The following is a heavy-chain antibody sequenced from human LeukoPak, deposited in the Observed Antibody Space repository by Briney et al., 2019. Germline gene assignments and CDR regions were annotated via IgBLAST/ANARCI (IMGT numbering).Heavy chain of an antibody. V-gene: IGHV5-51*01. CDR2: IYPGDSHT. D-gene: IGHD6-13*01. CDR3: ARHEGYSCSWYDRSIDY. CDR1: GYSFTSYW. J-gene: IGHJ4*02. Sequence: GESLKISCKGSGYSFTSYWIGWVRQMPGKGLEWMGIIYPGDSHTSYSPSFQGQVTISADKSINTAYLQWSSLKASDTAMYYCARHEGYSCSWYDRSIDYWGQGTLVTVSS.